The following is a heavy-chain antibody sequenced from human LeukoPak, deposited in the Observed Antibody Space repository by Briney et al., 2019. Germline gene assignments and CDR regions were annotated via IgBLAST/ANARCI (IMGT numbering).Heavy chain of an antibody. Sequence: GSLRLSCVVSGFTFSNYGMHWVRQAPGKGLEWVAVISFDGSSKYYGDSVKGRFTISRDNSKNTLYLQMNSLRDEDTAVYYCAKDLRSAIAVAFYFDFWGQGTLVTVSS. CDR1: GFTFSNYG. CDR2: ISFDGSSK. CDR3: AKDLRSAIAVAFYFDF. D-gene: IGHD6-19*01. V-gene: IGHV3-30*18. J-gene: IGHJ4*02.